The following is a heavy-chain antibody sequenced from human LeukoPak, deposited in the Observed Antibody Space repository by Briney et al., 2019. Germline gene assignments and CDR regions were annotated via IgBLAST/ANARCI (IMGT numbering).Heavy chain of an antibody. J-gene: IGHJ5*02. D-gene: IGHD2-2*01. V-gene: IGHV1-46*03. CDR2: INPSGGST. Sequence: ASVKVSCKASGYTFTSYYMHWVRQAPGQGLEWMGIINPSGGSTSYAQKFQGRVTMTRDTSTRTVYMELSSLRSEDTAVYYCARGVIVPAAMKYNWFDPWGQGTLVTVSS. CDR1: GYTFTSYY. CDR3: ARGVIVPAAMKYNWFDP.